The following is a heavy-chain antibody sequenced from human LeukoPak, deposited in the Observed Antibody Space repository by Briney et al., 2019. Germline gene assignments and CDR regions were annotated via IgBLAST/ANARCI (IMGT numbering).Heavy chain of an antibody. J-gene: IGHJ4*02. CDR1: GASTASHY. CDR3: ATTKRGSTYGYFDF. D-gene: IGHD5-18*01. Sequence: PSETLSLTCTVSGASTASHYLTWLRQRPGKELEWIAYMFDTVSTKSNPSLKSRLTLSVDTSKKQLSLRLSSVTAADTAVYYCATTKRGSTYGYFDFWGQGIKVTVSS. CDR2: MFDTVST. V-gene: IGHV4-59*11.